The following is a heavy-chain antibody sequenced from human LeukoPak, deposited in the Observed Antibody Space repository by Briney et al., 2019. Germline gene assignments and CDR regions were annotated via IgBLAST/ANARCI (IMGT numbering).Heavy chain of an antibody. V-gene: IGHV3-21*01. J-gene: IGHJ4*02. D-gene: IGHD6-19*01. CDR1: GFTFSSYS. CDR3: ARDPGYSSGWYPDY. Sequence: GGSLRLSCAASGFTFSSYSMNWVRQAPGKGLEWVSSISSSSSYIYYTDSVKGRFTISRDNAKNSLYLQMNSLRAEDTAVYYCARDPGYSSGWYPDYWGQGTLVTVSS. CDR2: ISSSSSYI.